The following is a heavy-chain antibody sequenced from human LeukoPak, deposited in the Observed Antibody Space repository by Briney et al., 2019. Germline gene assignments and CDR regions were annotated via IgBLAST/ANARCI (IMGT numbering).Heavy chain of an antibody. Sequence: GGSLRLSCAASGFTFSSYAMSWVRQAPGKGLEWVAVLWSDGSNKYYADSVKGRFTISRDTSGNTLYLQMNSLRAEDTAVYYCAKDLRTYCTNGVCYPGYFDCWGQGTLVTVCS. CDR3: AKDLRTYCTNGVCYPGYFDC. D-gene: IGHD2-8*01. CDR1: GFTFSSYA. V-gene: IGHV3-33*06. J-gene: IGHJ4*02. CDR2: LWSDGSNK.